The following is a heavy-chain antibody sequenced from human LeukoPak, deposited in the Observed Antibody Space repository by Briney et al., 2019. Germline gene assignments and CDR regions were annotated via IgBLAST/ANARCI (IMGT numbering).Heavy chain of an antibody. CDR2: ISGSGGST. Sequence: GGSLRLSCAASGFTFSSYAMSWVRQAPGKGLEWVSAISGSGGSTYYADSVKGRFTISGDNSKNTLYLQMNSLRAEDTAVYYCAKVRSRYSGAFDIWGQGTMVTVSS. D-gene: IGHD1-26*01. J-gene: IGHJ3*02. V-gene: IGHV3-23*01. CDR1: GFTFSSYA. CDR3: AKVRSRYSGAFDI.